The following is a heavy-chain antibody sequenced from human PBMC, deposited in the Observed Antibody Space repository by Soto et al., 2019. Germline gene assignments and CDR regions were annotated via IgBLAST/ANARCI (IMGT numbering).Heavy chain of an antibody. J-gene: IGHJ6*02. CDR1: GFTFDDYA. Sequence: SLRLSCAASGFTFDDYAMHWVRQAPGKGLEWVSGISWNSGSIGYADSVKGRFTISRDNAKNSLYLQMNSLRAEDTALYYCAKGGGNLGYYYYGMDVWGQGTMVTVSS. CDR2: ISWNSGSI. V-gene: IGHV3-9*01. D-gene: IGHD7-27*01. CDR3: AKGGGNLGYYYYGMDV.